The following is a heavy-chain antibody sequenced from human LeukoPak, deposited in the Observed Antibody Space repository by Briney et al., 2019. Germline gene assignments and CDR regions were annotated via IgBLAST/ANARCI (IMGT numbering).Heavy chain of an antibody. CDR3: ARWYGDHDLDYYYYYMDV. CDR1: GFTFSSYG. Sequence: GGSLRLSCAASGFTFSSYGMHWVRQAPGKGLEWVAVISYDGSNKYYADSVKGRFTISRDNSKNTLYLQMNSLRAEDTAVYYCARWYGDHDLDYYYYYMDVWGKGTTVTVSS. J-gene: IGHJ6*03. D-gene: IGHD4-17*01. V-gene: IGHV3-30*03. CDR2: ISYDGSNK.